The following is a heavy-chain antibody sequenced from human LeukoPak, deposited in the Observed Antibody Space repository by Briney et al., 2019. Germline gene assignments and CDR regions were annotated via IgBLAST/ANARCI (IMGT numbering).Heavy chain of an antibody. CDR2: IHSTGST. Sequence: SETLSLTCTVSGASISGYYWSWIRQSPGKTLEWIGYIHSTGSTNYNPSLKSRVTISVDTSNKQFSLKLSSVTAADTAVYYCARADILTGYPTPWYAFDIWGQGTMVTVSS. J-gene: IGHJ3*02. V-gene: IGHV4-59*01. D-gene: IGHD3-9*01. CDR1: GASISGYY. CDR3: ARADILTGYPTPWYAFDI.